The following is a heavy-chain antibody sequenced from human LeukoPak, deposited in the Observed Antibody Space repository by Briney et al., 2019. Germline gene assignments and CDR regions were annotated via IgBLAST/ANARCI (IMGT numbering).Heavy chain of an antibody. CDR3: ALRYCTNGYQFHY. V-gene: IGHV3-23*01. Sequence: GGSLRLSCAAAGFTFSSYARSWVRQAPGKGLEWVSAISGSGGSTYYADSVKGRFTISRDNSKNTLYLQMNSLRAEDTAVYYCALRYCTNGYQFHYWGQGTLVTVSS. J-gene: IGHJ4*02. CDR2: ISGSGGST. D-gene: IGHD2-8*01. CDR1: GFTFSSYA.